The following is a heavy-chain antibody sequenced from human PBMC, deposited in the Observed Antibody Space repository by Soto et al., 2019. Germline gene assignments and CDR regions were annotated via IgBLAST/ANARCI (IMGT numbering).Heavy chain of an antibody. CDR1: GFTFSSYG. V-gene: IGHV3-30*18. D-gene: IGHD4-17*01. CDR3: ANTYGDYYNYYYYGMDV. J-gene: IGHJ6*02. CDR2: ISYDGSNK. Sequence: QVQLVESGGGVVQPGRSLRLSCAASGFTFSSYGMHWVRQAPGKGLEWVAVISYDGSNKYYADSVKGRFTISRDNSKNTLYLQMNSLRADDTAVYYCANTYGDYYNYYYYGMDVWGQGTTVTVSS.